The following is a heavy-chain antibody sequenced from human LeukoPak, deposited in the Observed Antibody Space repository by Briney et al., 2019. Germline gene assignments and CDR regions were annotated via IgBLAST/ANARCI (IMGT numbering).Heavy chain of an antibody. Sequence: PGGSLRLSCAASGFTFSDYYMSWIRQAPGKGLEWVSYISTSGSTIYYAGSVKGRFTISRDNAKNSLYLQMNSLRAEDTAVYYCANGMTTVVKVKGDYFDYWGQGTLVTVSS. CDR3: ANGMTTVVKVKGDYFDY. V-gene: IGHV3-11*01. J-gene: IGHJ4*02. D-gene: IGHD4-23*01. CDR2: ISTSGSTI. CDR1: GFTFSDYY.